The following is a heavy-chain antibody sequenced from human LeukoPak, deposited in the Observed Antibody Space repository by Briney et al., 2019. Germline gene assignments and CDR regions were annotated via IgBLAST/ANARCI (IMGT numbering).Heavy chain of an antibody. D-gene: IGHD4-23*01. V-gene: IGHV1-46*01. CDR1: GYSFTTYY. J-gene: IGHJ4*02. CDR3: ARVDDYGGNSVGY. Sequence: ASVKVSCKASGYSFTTYYMHWMRQAPGQGLEWMGTMNPRGGSTNYAQRFQGRVTMIRDPSTSTVYMELSSLRFEDTAVYYCARVDDYGGNSVGYWGQGTLVTVSS. CDR2: MNPRGGST.